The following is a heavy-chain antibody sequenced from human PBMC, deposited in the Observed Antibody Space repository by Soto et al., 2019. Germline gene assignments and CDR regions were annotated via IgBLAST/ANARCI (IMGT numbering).Heavy chain of an antibody. V-gene: IGHV1-18*01. CDR1: GYPFTSYG. CDR3: ARDRLGATGDY. D-gene: IGHD1-26*01. Sequence: QVQLVQSGAEVKKPGASVKVSCKASGYPFTSYGSSWLRQAPGQSLEWMGWISAYNANTNYAQKLQGRVTMTTDRSTSTSYSELRCLRSDDTALYFCARDRLGATGDYWGQGTLVTVSS. J-gene: IGHJ4*02. CDR2: ISAYNANT.